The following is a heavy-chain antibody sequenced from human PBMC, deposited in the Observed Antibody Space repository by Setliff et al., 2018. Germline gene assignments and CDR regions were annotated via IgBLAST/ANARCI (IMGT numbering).Heavy chain of an antibody. D-gene: IGHD5-12*01. V-gene: IGHV4-59*01. CDR2: VYYSGTA. J-gene: IGHJ4*02. CDR3: ARGGTFRYFDF. Sequence: SDTLSLTCTVSDGSLSTYYWSWIRQPPGKGLEFIGYVYYSGTANYSPSLRSRLTISVDTSKNQFSLKLRSVTAADTAVYYCARGGTFRYFDFWGQGAPVTVSS. CDR1: DGSLSTYY.